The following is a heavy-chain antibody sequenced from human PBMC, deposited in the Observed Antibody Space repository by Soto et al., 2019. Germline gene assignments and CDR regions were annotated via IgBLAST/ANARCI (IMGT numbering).Heavy chain of an antibody. CDR2: IYYSGST. V-gene: IGHV4-31*03. CDR1: GGSISSGGYY. Sequence: TSETLSLTCTVSGGSISSGGYYWSWIRQHPGKGLEWIGYIYYSGSTYYNPSLKSRVTISVDTSKNQFSLKLSSVTAADTAVYYCARGVIGYCSSTSCRTGLDYWGRGTLVTVSS. J-gene: IGHJ4*02. D-gene: IGHD2-2*01. CDR3: ARGVIGYCSSTSCRTGLDY.